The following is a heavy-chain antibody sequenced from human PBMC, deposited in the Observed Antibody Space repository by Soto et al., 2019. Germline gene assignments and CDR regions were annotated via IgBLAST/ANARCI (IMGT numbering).Heavy chain of an antibody. Sequence: SQTLSLTCAISGDSVSSNSAAWNWIRQSPSRGLEWLGRTYYRSKWYNDYAVSVKSRITINPDTSKNQFSLQLNSVTPEDTAVYYCARGTAVAGHWGYYYYYMAVWGKGTTVTVSS. V-gene: IGHV6-1*01. CDR1: GDSVSSNSAA. D-gene: IGHD6-19*01. CDR2: TYYRSKWYN. J-gene: IGHJ6*03. CDR3: ARGTAVAGHWGYYYYYMAV.